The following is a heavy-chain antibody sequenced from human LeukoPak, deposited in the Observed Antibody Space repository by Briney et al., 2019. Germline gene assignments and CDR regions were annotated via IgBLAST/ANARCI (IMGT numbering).Heavy chain of an antibody. Sequence: ASVKVSCKASGYTLTAYYLHWERQAPGQGLEWMGRINPNSGGTTYAQKFQGRVTMTRDTSIGTAYMELSSLRSDDTAVYYCARPYYESSGLYVDAFDIWGQGTMVTVSS. CDR2: INPNSGGT. J-gene: IGHJ3*02. CDR3: ARPYYESSGLYVDAFDI. V-gene: IGHV1-2*06. D-gene: IGHD3-22*01. CDR1: GYTLTAYY.